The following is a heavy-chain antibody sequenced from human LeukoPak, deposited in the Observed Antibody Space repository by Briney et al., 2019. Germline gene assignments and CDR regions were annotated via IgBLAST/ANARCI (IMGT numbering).Heavy chain of an antibody. D-gene: IGHD5-18*01. J-gene: IGHJ4*02. CDR1: GGSISSYY. V-gene: IGHV4-59*08. CDR3: ASWMDVDTACDY. CDR2: IYYGRTT. Sequence: PSETLSLTCTVSGGSISSYYWSWIRQPPGRGLEWIGYIYYGRTTNYNPSLKSRVAISVDKSKNQFSLKLSSVTAADTAVSYCASWMDVDTACDYWGQGTLVTVSS.